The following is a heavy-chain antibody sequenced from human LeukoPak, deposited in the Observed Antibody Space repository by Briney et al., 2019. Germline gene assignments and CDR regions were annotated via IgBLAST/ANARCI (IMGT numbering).Heavy chain of an antibody. CDR1: GFTFRNYA. CDR2: IYNGDNT. J-gene: IGHJ4*02. Sequence: GGSLRLSCGASGFTFRNYAMTWVRQAPGKGLEWVSVIYNGDNTYYADSVKGRFTISRDNSKNTLYLQMNTLRAEDTAVYYCARHLPRENFDWLLLGFDYWGQGTLVTVSS. CDR3: ARHLPRENFDWLLLGFDY. V-gene: IGHV3-66*04. D-gene: IGHD3-9*01.